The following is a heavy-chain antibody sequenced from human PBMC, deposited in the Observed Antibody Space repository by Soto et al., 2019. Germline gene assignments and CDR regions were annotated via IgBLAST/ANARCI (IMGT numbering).Heavy chain of an antibody. J-gene: IGHJ5*02. CDR3: AKDGGFWSGYYNWFDP. D-gene: IGHD3-3*01. V-gene: IGHV3-23*01. CDR2: ISGSGGST. CDR1: GFTFSSYA. Sequence: PGGSLRLSCAASGFTFSSYAMSWVRQAPGKGLEWVSAISGSGGSTYYADSVKGRFTISRDNSKNTLYLQMNSLRAEDTAVYYCAKDGGFWSGYYNWFDPCGQGTLVTVSS.